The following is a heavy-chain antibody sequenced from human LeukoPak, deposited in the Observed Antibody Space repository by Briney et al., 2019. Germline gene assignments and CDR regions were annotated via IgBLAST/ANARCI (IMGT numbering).Heavy chain of an antibody. CDR1: GFTFSSYA. J-gene: IGHJ3*02. CDR2: ISYDGSNK. D-gene: IGHD1-26*01. CDR3: AKGAVGATAHDAFDI. V-gene: IGHV3-30-3*01. Sequence: GGSLRLSCAASGFTFSSYAMHWVRQAPGKGLEWVAVISYDGSNKYYADSVKGRFTISRDNSKNTLYLQMNSLRAEDTAVYYCAKGAVGATAHDAFDIWGQGTMVTVSS.